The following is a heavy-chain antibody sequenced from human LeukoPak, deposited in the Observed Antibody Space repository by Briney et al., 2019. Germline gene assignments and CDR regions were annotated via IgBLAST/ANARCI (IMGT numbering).Heavy chain of an antibody. CDR3: ARAADYYDSRPFDY. D-gene: IGHD3-22*01. CDR1: GFTFDDYA. Sequence: GGSLRLSCAASGFTFDDYAMHWVRQAPGKGLEWVSGISWNSGSIGYADSVKGRFTISRDNAKNSLYLQMNSLRAEDTAVYYCARAADYYDSRPFDYWGQGTLVTASS. CDR2: ISWNSGSI. J-gene: IGHJ4*02. V-gene: IGHV3-9*01.